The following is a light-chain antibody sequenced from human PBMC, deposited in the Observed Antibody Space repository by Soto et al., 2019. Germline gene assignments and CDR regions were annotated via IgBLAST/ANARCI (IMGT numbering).Light chain of an antibody. CDR3: HQRQSWPRT. CDR2: QTS. J-gene: IGKJ1*01. V-gene: IGKV3-11*01. CDR1: QYINTR. Sequence: EIVLTQSPATLSSFPGDRVTLSCRASQYINTRLAWYQHRHGQAPRLLIYQTSLRAAGIPARFSASGSGTDFPLTISDVQPEDFALYYCHQRQSWPRTFGQGTKVDI.